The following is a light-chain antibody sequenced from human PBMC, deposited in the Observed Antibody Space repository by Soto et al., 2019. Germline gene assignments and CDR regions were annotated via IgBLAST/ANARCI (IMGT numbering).Light chain of an antibody. CDR1: RTVSNR. CDR3: QQYNKWPQT. Sequence: EIVMTQSPDTLSVSPAKRVTLSCRASRTVSNRLAWYQQKPGQAHRLLIYGASTRATDIPATCTGSGSGTECTLTSSSLQSEDIAVYYCQQYNKWPQTFGQGTKVDI. J-gene: IGKJ1*01. V-gene: IGKV3-15*01. CDR2: GAS.